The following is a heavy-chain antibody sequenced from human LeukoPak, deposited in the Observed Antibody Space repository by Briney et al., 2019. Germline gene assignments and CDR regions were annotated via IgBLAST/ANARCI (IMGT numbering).Heavy chain of an antibody. CDR3: RSYSSSSKEGYFDY. V-gene: IGHV3-30*02. J-gene: IGHJ4*02. CDR1: GFTFSSYG. Sequence: GGSLRLSCAASGFTFSSYGMHWVRQAPGKGLEWVAFIRYDGSNKYYADSVKGRFTIPRDNSKNTLYLQMNSLRAEDTAVYYCRSYSSSSKEGYFDYWGQGTLVTVSS. D-gene: IGHD6-6*01. CDR2: IRYDGSNK.